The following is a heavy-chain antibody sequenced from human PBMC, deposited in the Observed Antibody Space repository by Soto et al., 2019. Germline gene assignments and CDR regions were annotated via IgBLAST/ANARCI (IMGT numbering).Heavy chain of an antibody. CDR1: GYTFNSYG. D-gene: IGHD2-8*01. CDR3: ARDDRTAGHGSYAYFDY. Sequence: QLVQSGAEVKEPGSSLRVSCKASGYTFNSYGISWVRQAPGQGLEWMAWISAYNGNANYAPGLNDRVTLTTDTSTSTADMELRSLRSDDTAVYYCARDDRTAGHGSYAYFDYWGQGTLVTVSS. CDR2: ISAYNGNA. J-gene: IGHJ4*02. V-gene: IGHV1-18*01.